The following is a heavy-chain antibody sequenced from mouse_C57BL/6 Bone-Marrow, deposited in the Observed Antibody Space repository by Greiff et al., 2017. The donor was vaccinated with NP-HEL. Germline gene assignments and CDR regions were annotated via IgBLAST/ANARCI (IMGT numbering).Heavy chain of an antibody. CDR3: AREGGLRRRTYAMDY. D-gene: IGHD2-4*01. CDR1: GFTFSDYY. CDR2: INYDGSSN. V-gene: IGHV5-16*01. Sequence: EVHLVESEGGLVQPGSSMKLSCTASGFTFSDYYMAWVRQVPEKGLEWVANINYDGSSNYYLDSLKSRFIISRDNAKNILYLQMSSLKSEDTATYYCAREGGLRRRTYAMDYWGQGTSVTVSS. J-gene: IGHJ4*01.